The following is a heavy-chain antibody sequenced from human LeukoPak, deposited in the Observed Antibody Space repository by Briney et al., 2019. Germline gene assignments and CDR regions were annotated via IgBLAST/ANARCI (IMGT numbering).Heavy chain of an antibody. CDR3: ARDMSWYHEILTAFDY. CDR1: GFTFSSYS. CDR2: ISSSSKTI. V-gene: IGHV3-48*01. Sequence: PGGSLRLSCAASGFTFSSYSLNWVRQAPGKGLEWISYISSSSKTIYYADSVKGRFTISRDNAKNSLYLQMNSLRAEDTAVYYCARDMSWYHEILTAFDYWGQGTLVAVSS. D-gene: IGHD3-9*01. J-gene: IGHJ4*02.